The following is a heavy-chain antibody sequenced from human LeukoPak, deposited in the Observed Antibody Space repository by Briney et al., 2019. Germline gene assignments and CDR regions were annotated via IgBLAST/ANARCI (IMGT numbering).Heavy chain of an antibody. V-gene: IGHV1-18*01. CDR3: ARELGYCSGAIGYGWFDP. Sequence: ASVKVSCKASGYTFTSYGISWVRQAPGQGLEWMGWISAYNGNTNYAQKLQGRVTMTTDTSTSTAYMELRSLRSDDTAVYYCARELGYCSGAIGYGWFDPWGQGTLVTVSS. CDR1: GYTFTSYG. D-gene: IGHD2-15*01. CDR2: ISAYNGNT. J-gene: IGHJ5*02.